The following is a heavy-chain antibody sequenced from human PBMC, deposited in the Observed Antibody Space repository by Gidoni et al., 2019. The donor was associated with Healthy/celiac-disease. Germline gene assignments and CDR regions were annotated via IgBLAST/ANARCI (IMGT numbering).Heavy chain of an antibody. Sequence: EVQLVESGGGLVQPGRALRLACAASGFTFEEYAMHWVRQAPGKGLGWFSGIIWNSGSLGYADSVHGRFTISRDNAKNSLYLQMNSLRAEDTALYYCAKGMEWLSHNYYYGMDVWGQGTTVTVSS. CDR2: IIWNSGSL. V-gene: IGHV3-9*01. J-gene: IGHJ6*02. CDR1: GFTFEEYA. CDR3: AKGMEWLSHNYYYGMDV. D-gene: IGHD3-3*01.